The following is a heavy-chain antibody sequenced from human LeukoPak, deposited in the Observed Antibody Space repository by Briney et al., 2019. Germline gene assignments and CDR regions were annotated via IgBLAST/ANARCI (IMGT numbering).Heavy chain of an antibody. V-gene: IGHV1-46*01. D-gene: IGHD1-14*01. CDR1: GYTFTSYY. J-gene: IGHJ6*02. CDR3: AIFPPSAWSHRGYGMDV. CDR2: INPSGGST. Sequence: ASVKVSCKASGYTFTSYYMHWVRQAPGQGLEWMRIINPSGGSTSYAQKFQGRVTMTEDTSTDTAYMELSSLRSEDTAVYYCAIFPPSAWSHRGYGMDVWGQGTTVTVSS.